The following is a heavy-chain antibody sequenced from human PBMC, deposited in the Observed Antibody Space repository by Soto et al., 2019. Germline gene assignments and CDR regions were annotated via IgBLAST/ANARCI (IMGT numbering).Heavy chain of an antibody. V-gene: IGHV1-18*01. J-gene: IGHJ6*02. CDR2: ISAYNGNT. D-gene: IGHD6-13*01. CDR3: ARDRQQLVFYYYGMDV. CDR1: GYTFTSYG. Sequence: QVQLAQSGAEVKKPGASVKVSCNASGYTFTSYGLSWVRQAPGQGLEWMGWISAYNGNTKYAEKLQGRVTMTTDTATSTAYMEPRSLRSDDTAVYYCARDRQQLVFYYYGMDVWGQGTTVTVSS.